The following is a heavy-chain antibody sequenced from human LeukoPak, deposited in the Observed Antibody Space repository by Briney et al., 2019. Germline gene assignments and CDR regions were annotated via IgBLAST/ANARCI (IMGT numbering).Heavy chain of an antibody. V-gene: IGHV3-30*03. J-gene: IGHJ4*02. CDR2: ISDDGSNK. CDR1: GFTFSSYG. D-gene: IGHD6-19*01. Sequence: GGSLRLSCAASGFTFSSYGMHWVRQAPGEGLEWMAIISDDGSNKYYADSVRGRFTISRDNAKNSLFLQMNSLRAEDTAVYYCARGPSSGWYATYYFNFWGQGTLVTVSS. CDR3: ARGPSSGWYATYYFNF.